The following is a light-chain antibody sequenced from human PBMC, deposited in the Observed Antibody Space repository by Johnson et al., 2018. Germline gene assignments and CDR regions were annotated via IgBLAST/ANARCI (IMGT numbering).Light chain of an antibody. CDR3: GTWDSSLSAGNV. V-gene: IGLV1-51*02. CDR2: ENT. CDR1: SSNIGNNY. Sequence: QSVLTQPPSVSAAPGQKVTISCSGSSSNIGNNYVTWYQQLPGTAPKLLIYENTKRPSGIPDRFSGSKSGTSPTLGITGLQTGDEADYYCGTWDSSLSAGNVFGTGTKVTVL. J-gene: IGLJ1*01.